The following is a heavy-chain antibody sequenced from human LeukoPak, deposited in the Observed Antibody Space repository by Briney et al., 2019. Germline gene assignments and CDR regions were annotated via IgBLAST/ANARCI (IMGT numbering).Heavy chain of an antibody. D-gene: IGHD3-10*01. CDR2: INTNTGNP. J-gene: IGHJ4*02. CDR3: ARESPIITPPFDY. V-gene: IGHV7-4-1*02. CDR1: GGTFSSYA. Sequence: ASVKVSCKASGGTFSSYAISWVRQAPGQGLEWMGWINTNTGNPTYAQDFTGRFVFSLDTSVSTAYLQISSLKAEDTAVYYCARESPIITPPFDYWGQGTLVTVSS.